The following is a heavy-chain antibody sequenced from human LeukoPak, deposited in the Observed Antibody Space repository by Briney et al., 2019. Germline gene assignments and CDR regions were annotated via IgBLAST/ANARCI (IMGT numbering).Heavy chain of an antibody. CDR2: TYYRSKWYN. Sequence: SQTLSLTFAISGDSVSSNSAAWNWLRQSPSRGLEWLGRTYYRSKWYNDYAVSVKTRITINPDTSKNQFSPQLNSVTPEDTAVYYCARGIRGIDLDYWGQGTLVTVSS. J-gene: IGHJ4*02. V-gene: IGHV6-1*01. CDR1: GDSVSSNSAA. D-gene: IGHD2-21*01. CDR3: ARGIRGIDLDY.